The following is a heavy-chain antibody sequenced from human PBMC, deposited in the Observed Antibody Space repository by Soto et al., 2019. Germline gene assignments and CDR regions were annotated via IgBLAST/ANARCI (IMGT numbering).Heavy chain of an antibody. J-gene: IGHJ6*02. CDR3: ATHGATTMARGAMKHYYYVMDV. V-gene: IGHV1-69*06. CDR1: GGGLSGFT. D-gene: IGHD3-10*01. CDR2: IIPIFDTP. Sequence: SLKVAWKGAGGGLSGFTISWVRQATGQGLEWLGGIIPIFDTPTYAQNFQGRVTITADKSTNTVYMELSSLRSEDTAVYYCATHGATTMARGAMKHYYYVMDVWGQGTTVTVSS.